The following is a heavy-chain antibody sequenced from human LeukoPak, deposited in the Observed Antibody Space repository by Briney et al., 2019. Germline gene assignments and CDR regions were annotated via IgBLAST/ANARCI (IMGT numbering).Heavy chain of an antibody. J-gene: IGHJ5*02. D-gene: IGHD3-10*01. CDR3: ARGGEYYYGSGGADNWFDP. Sequence: ASVKVSCKASGYTFTGYYMHWVRQAPGQGLEWMGWINPNSGGTNYAQKFQGWVTMTRDTSISTAYMELSRLRSDDTAVYYCARGGEYYYGSGGADNWFDPWGQGTLVTVSS. CDR1: GYTFTGYY. V-gene: IGHV1-2*04. CDR2: INPNSGGT.